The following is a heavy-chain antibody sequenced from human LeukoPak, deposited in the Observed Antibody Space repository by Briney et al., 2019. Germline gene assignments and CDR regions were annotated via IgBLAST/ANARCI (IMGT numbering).Heavy chain of an antibody. CDR2: ISSSSSYI. V-gene: IGHV3-21*01. Sequence: GGSLRLSCAASGFTFSSYGMHWVRQAPGKGLEWVSSISSSSSYIYYADSVKGRFTISRDNAKNSLYLQMNSLRAEDTAVYYCARAQYCSGGSCYLGSGMDVWGQGTTVTVSS. D-gene: IGHD2-15*01. CDR1: GFTFSSYG. J-gene: IGHJ6*02. CDR3: ARAQYCSGGSCYLGSGMDV.